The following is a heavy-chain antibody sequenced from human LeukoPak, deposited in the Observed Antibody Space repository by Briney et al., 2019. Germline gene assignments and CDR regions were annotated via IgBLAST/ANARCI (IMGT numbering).Heavy chain of an antibody. J-gene: IGHJ4*02. V-gene: IGHV1-46*01. CDR3: ARDSSGWSVGY. D-gene: IGHD6-19*01. CDR2: INRSGGST. Sequence: ASVKVSCKASGGTFSSYAISWVRQAPGQGLEWMGIINRSGGSTSYAQKFQGRATMTRDTSASTAYMELSSLRSEDTAVYYCARDSSGWSVGYWGQGTLVTVSS. CDR1: GGTFSSYA.